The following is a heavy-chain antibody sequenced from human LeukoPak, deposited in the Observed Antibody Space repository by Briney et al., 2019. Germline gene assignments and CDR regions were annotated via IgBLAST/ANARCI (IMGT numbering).Heavy chain of an antibody. D-gene: IGHD2-21*02. Sequence: NASGTLSLTCAVSGGSISSSNWWSWVRQPPGKGLEWIGEIYHSGSTNYNPSLKSRVTISVDKSKNQFSLKLSSVTAADTPVYYCARTVSASGDPGYYFDYWGQGTLVTVSS. J-gene: IGHJ4*02. CDR1: GGSISSSNW. V-gene: IGHV4-4*02. CDR3: ARTVSASGDPGYYFDY. CDR2: IYHSGST.